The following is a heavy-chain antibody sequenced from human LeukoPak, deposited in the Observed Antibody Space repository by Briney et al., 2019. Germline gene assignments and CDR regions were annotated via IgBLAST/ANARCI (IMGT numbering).Heavy chain of an antibody. J-gene: IGHJ4*02. D-gene: IGHD3-16*02. Sequence: GGSLRLSCAASGFTFSSYSMNWVRQAPGKGLEWVSSISSSSSYIYYADSVKGRFTISRDNAKNSLYLQVNSLRAEDTAVYYCARDFLITFGGVIVWGQGTLVTVSS. CDR1: GFTFSSYS. CDR3: ARDFLITFGGVIV. CDR2: ISSSSSYI. V-gene: IGHV3-21*01.